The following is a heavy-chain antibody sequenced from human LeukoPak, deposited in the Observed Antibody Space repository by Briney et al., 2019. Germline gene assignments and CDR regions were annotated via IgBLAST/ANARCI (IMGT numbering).Heavy chain of an antibody. CDR2: IYSGGST. CDR3: ARDCSGGSCYYYYYGMDV. D-gene: IGHD2-15*01. V-gene: IGHV3-66*01. J-gene: IGHJ6*02. CDR1: GFTVSSNY. Sequence: GGSLRLSCAAYGFTVSSNYMSWVRQAPGKGVEWVSVIYSGGSTYYADSVKGRFTISRDNSKNTLYLQMNSLRAEDTAVYYCARDCSGGSCYYYYYGMDVWGQGTTVTVSS.